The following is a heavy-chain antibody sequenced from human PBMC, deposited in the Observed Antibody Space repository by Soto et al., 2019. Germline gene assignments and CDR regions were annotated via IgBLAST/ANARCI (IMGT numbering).Heavy chain of an antibody. D-gene: IGHD2-2*01. Sequence: PGGSLRLSCVASGFTFSSYAMSWVRQAPGKGLEWVSAISGSGGSTYYADSVKGRFTISRDNSKNTLYLQMNSLRAEDTAVYYCASQHCSSTSCYRPRYYFDYWGQGTLVTVSS. J-gene: IGHJ4*02. V-gene: IGHV3-23*01. CDR2: ISGSGGST. CDR1: GFTFSSYA. CDR3: ASQHCSSTSCYRPRYYFDY.